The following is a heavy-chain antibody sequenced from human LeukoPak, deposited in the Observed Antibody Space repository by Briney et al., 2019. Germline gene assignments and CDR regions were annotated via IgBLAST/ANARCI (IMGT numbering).Heavy chain of an antibody. CDR2: IYYSGST. V-gene: IGHV4-59*08. J-gene: IGHJ4*02. CDR3: AKSGGYGLIDY. Sequence: SETLSLTCTVSGGSISSYYWSWIRQPPGKGLEWIGYIYYSGSTNYNPSLKSRVTISVDTSKNQFSLKLSSVTAADTAMYFCAKSGGYGLIDYWGQGTLVTVSS. CDR1: GGSISSYY. D-gene: IGHD1-26*01.